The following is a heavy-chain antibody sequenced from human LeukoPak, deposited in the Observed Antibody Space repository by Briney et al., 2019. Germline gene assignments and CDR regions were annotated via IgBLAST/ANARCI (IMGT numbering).Heavy chain of an antibody. CDR2: IYSDGST. CDR1: GFTVSTNY. J-gene: IGHJ3*02. CDR3: ARDLREHGVLDI. Sequence: PGGSLRLSCAASGFTVSTNYMSWVRQAPGKGLEWVSEIYSDGSTYYAASVKGRFSISRDNSKNTVYLQMNSLRAEDTAVYYCARDLREHGVLDIWGQGTMVTVSS. D-gene: IGHD1-26*01. V-gene: IGHV3-53*01.